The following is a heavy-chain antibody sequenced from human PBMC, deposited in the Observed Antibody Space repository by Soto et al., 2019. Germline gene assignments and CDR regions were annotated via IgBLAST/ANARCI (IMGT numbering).Heavy chain of an antibody. Sequence: SETLSVTSAVAGGTISNSYFSWIRQHPGKELEWIGYIYYSGSTNYNPSLKSRVTMSVDTSKNQFSLKLSSVTAGDTAVYYCARHKLVYATIDVFDIWGQGTMVTVSS. V-gene: IGHV4-59*08. D-gene: IGHD2-8*01. J-gene: IGHJ3*02. CDR3: ARHKLVYATIDVFDI. CDR1: GGTISNSY. CDR2: IYYSGST.